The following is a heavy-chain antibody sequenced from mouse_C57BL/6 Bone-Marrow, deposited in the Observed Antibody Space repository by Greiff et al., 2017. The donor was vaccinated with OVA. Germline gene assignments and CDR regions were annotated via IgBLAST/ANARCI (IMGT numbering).Heavy chain of an antibody. J-gene: IGHJ1*03. V-gene: IGHV1-81*01. D-gene: IGHD1-1*01. CDR1: GYTFTSYG. CDR3: ARAWGYYGSSSYWYFDV. Sequence: VQLQQSGAELARPGASVKLSCKASGYTFTSYGISWVKQRTGQGLEWIGEIYPRSGNTYYNEKFKGKATLTADKSSSTAYMELRSLTSEDSAVYFCARAWGYYGSSSYWYFDVWGTGTTVTVSS. CDR2: IYPRSGNT.